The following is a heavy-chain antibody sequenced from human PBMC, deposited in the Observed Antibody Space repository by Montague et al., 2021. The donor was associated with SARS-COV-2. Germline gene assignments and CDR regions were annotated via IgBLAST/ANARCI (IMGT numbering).Heavy chain of an antibody. CDR3: ARDGGPWADPFDY. V-gene: IGHV3-7*01. J-gene: IGHJ4*02. D-gene: IGHD3-16*01. CDR2: IKQDGSEK. CDR1: GFPFSSYW. Sequence: SLRLSCAASGFPFSSYWMSWVRQAPGKGLEWVANIKQDGSEKYYVDSVKGRFTISRDNAKNSLYLQMNSLRAEDTAVYYCARDGGPWADPFDYWGQGTLVTVSS.